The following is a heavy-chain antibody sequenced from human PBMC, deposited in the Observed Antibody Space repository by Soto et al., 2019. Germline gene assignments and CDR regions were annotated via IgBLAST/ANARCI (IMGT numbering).Heavy chain of an antibody. Sequence: ASVKVSCKASGYTFTGYYMHCVRQAPGQGLEWMGWINPNSGGTNYAQKFQGRVTMTRDTSISTAYMELSRLRSDDTAVYYCARAYSSSWYVTFDYWGQGTLVTVSS. CDR1: GYTFTGYY. V-gene: IGHV1-2*02. CDR3: ARAYSSSWYVTFDY. CDR2: INPNSGGT. J-gene: IGHJ4*02. D-gene: IGHD6-13*01.